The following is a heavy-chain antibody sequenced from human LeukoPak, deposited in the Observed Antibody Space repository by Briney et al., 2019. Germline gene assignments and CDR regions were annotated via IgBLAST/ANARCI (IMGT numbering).Heavy chain of an antibody. V-gene: IGHV1-18*01. CDR3: ARDGESYYYDSSGYPFDP. CDR1: GYTFTSYG. D-gene: IGHD3-22*01. J-gene: IGHJ5*02. CDR2: ISAYNVNT. Sequence: ASVKVSCKASGYTFTSYGISWVRQAPGQGLEWMGWISAYNVNTNYAQKLQGRVTMTTDTSTSTAYMELSSLTSDDTAVYYCARDGESYYYDSSGYPFDPWGQGTLVTVSS.